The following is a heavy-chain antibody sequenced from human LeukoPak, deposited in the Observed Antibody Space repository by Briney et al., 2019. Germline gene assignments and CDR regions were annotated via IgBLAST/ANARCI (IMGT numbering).Heavy chain of an antibody. Sequence: PGGSLRLSCAASGFTFSSYWMSWVRQAPGKGLEWVANIKQDGSEKYYVDSVKGRFTISRDNAKNSLYLQMNSLRAEDTAVYYCATATYRIRYFDWSDYWGQGTLVTVSS. CDR1: GFTFSSYW. CDR2: IKQDGSEK. CDR3: ATATYRIRYFDWSDY. V-gene: IGHV3-7*01. D-gene: IGHD3-9*01. J-gene: IGHJ4*02.